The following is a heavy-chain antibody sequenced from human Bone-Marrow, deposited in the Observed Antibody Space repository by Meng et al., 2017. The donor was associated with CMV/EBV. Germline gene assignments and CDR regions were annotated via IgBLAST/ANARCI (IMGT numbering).Heavy chain of an antibody. CDR1: GGSISSSSYY. CDR3: ARDGRYYDFWSGYTLMDV. J-gene: IGHJ6*02. D-gene: IGHD3-3*01. Sequence: SETLSLTCTVSGGSISSSSYYWGWIRQPPGKGLEWIGSIYYSGSTYYNPSLKSRVTISVDTSKNQFSLKLSSVTAADTAVYYCARDGRYYDFWSGYTLMDVWGQGPTVTVYS. CDR2: IYYSGST. V-gene: IGHV4-39*07.